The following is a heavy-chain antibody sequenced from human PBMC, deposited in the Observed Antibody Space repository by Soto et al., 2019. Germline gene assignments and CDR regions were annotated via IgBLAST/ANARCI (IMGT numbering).Heavy chain of an antibody. CDR2: INPSGGST. V-gene: IGHV1-46*03. CDR1: GYTFTSYY. J-gene: IGHJ5*02. CDR3: ARVYPSDTRYGYVGNNWFDP. D-gene: IGHD5-18*01. Sequence: QVQLVQSGAEVKKPGASVKVSCKASGYTFTSYYMHWVRQAPGQGLEWMGIINPSGGSTSYAQKFQGRVTMTRDTSPSTVYRERSSLRSEDTAVYYWARVYPSDTRYGYVGNNWFDPWGQGTLVTVSS.